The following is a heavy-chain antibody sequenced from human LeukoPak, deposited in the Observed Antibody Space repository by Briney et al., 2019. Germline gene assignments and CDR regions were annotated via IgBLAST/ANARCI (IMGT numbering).Heavy chain of an antibody. V-gene: IGHV4-39*07. J-gene: IGHJ2*01. CDR3: ARLRSTYWYFDL. CDR1: GGSISSSSYY. D-gene: IGHD4-17*01. CDR2: IYYSGST. Sequence: SETLSLTGTVSGGSISSSSYYWGWIRQPPGKGLEWIGSIYYSGSTYYNPSLKSRVTMSVDTSKNQFSLTAADTAVFYCARLRSTYWYFDLWGRGTLVTVSS.